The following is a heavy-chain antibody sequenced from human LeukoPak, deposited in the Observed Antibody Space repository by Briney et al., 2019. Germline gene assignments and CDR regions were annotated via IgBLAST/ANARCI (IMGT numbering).Heavy chain of an antibody. Sequence: PSETLSLTCAVYGGSFSGYYWSWIRQPPGKGLEWIGEINHSGSTNYNPSLKSRVTISVDTSKNQFSLKLSSVTAADTAVYYCARTPPGKTNWFDPWGQGTLVTVSS. J-gene: IGHJ5*02. CDR2: INHSGST. CDR1: GGSFSGYY. V-gene: IGHV4-34*01. D-gene: IGHD3-10*01. CDR3: ARTPPGKTNWFDP.